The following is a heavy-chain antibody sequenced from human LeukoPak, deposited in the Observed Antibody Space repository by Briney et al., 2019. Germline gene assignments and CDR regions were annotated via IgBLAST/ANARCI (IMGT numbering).Heavy chain of an antibody. CDR1: GFTVSSNY. CDR2: IYSGGST. CDR3: ASIDYYGSGSYYYYYYGMDV. D-gene: IGHD3-10*01. V-gene: IGHV3-66*01. Sequence: GGSLRLSCAASGFTVSSNYMSWVRQAPGKGLEWVSVIYSGGSTYYADSVKGRFTISRDNSKNTLYLQMNSLRAEDTAVYYCASIDYYGSGSYYYYYYGMDVWGQGTTVTVSS. J-gene: IGHJ6*02.